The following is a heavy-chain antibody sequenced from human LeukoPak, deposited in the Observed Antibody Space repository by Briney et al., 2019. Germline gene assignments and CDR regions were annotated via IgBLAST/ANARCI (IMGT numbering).Heavy chain of an antibody. V-gene: IGHV1-8*01. CDR1: GYTFTSYD. J-gene: IGHJ4*02. D-gene: IGHD3-10*01. Sequence: GASVKVSCKASGYTFTSYDINWVRQATGQGLEWMGWMNPNSGNTGYAQKFQGRDTMTRNTSISTAYMELSNLRSEDTAVYYCARDSSDYFDYWGQGTLVTVSS. CDR3: ARDSSDYFDY. CDR2: MNPNSGNT.